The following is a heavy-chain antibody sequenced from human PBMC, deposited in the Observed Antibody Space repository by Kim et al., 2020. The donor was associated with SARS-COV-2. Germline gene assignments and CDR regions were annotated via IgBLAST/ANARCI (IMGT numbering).Heavy chain of an antibody. CDR3: ARLPFLEGRTSRYAFDF. CDR1: GGSISRYY. V-gene: IGHV4-59*08. Sequence: SETLSLTCTVSGGSISRYYWNWIRQPPGKGLEWIGNIYYSGTTKYNPSLKSRVTISVDASKNQLSLKLSSVTAADTAVYYCARLPFLEGRTSRYAFDFWG. D-gene: IGHD1-26*01. J-gene: IGHJ3*01. CDR2: IYYSGTT.